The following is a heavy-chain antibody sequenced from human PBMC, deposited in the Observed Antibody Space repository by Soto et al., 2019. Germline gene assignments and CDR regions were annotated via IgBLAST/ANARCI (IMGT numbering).Heavy chain of an antibody. V-gene: IGHV3-48*03. D-gene: IGHD2-2*02. Sequence: ESGGDLVRPGGSLRISCAASGFALDTYDMNWVRQAPGKGLEWISYISHSMTSTDYADSVRGRFTISRDNAKNSVYLQMNSLRIEDTAVYYCARDAPYTQGRWLNLDFWGQGTLVTVSS. CDR3: ARDAPYTQGRWLNLDF. J-gene: IGHJ4*02. CDR2: ISHSMTST. CDR1: GFALDTYD.